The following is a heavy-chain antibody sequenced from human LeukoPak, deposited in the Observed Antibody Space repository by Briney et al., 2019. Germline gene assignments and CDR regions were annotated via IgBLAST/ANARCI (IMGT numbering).Heavy chain of an antibody. J-gene: IGHJ4*01. Sequence: GASLRLSSAASVFTFSSYAMSWLRHAPGKVLEWVSGISGSDGSTNYADSVKGRFTISRENYKNTLYLQMNSLGVEDTAIYYCATKAREAPEWGQGTLVTVSS. D-gene: IGHD1/OR15-1a*01. CDR2: ISGSDGST. CDR3: ATKAREAPE. V-gene: IGHV3-23*01. CDR1: VFTFSSYA.